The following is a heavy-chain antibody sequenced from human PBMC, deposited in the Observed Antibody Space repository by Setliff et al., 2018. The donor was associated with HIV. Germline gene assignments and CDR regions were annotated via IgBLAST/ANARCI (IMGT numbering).Heavy chain of an antibody. CDR3: ARTLAYHAFDI. V-gene: IGHV4-4*09. D-gene: IGHD2-2*01. Sequence: PSETLSLTCTVSGGSISSHYWSWIRQPPGKGLEWMGYIYTSGSTSYNPSLRSRVTISLDTSKNRFSLKLSSVTAADTAVYYCARTLAYHAFDIWGQGTMVTVSS. J-gene: IGHJ3*02. CDR2: IYTSGST. CDR1: GGSISSHY.